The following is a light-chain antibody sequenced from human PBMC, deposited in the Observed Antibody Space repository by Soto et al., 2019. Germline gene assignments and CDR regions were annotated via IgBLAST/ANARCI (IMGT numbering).Light chain of an antibody. J-gene: IGKJ1*01. CDR1: QSIGVW. V-gene: IGKV1-5*01. CDR3: QQYNSYSPT. CDR2: DAS. Sequence: GDRVTITCRASQSIGVWLAWYQQKPGKAPKLLIYDASNLQTGVPSRFSGSGSGTEFTLTISSLQPDDSATYYCQQYNSYSPTFGQGTKVDIK.